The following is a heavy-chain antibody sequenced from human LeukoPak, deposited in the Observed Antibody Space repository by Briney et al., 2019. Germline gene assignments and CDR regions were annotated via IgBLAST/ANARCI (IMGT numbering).Heavy chain of an antibody. V-gene: IGHV4-39*01. D-gene: IGHD2-2*01. CDR3: ARHYIVVVPAAAGDAFDI. CDR1: GGPISSSSYY. CDR2: IYYSGST. J-gene: IGHJ3*02. Sequence: PSETLSLTCSVSGGPISSSSYYWGWIRQPPGKGLEWIGYIYYSGSTYYNPSLKSRVTISVDTSKNQFSLKLSSVTAADTAVYYCARHYIVVVPAAAGDAFDIWGQGTMVTVSS.